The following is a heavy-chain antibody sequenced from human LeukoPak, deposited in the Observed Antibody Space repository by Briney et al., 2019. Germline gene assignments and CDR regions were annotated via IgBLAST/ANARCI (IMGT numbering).Heavy chain of an antibody. Sequence: SETLSLTCTVSGGSISSYHWSWIRLPPGKGLEWIGYIYTSGSTNYNPSLKSRVTLSVDTSKNQFSLKLTSVTAADTAVYHCARLGSSSFKDWGQGTLVTVSS. CDR1: GGSISSYH. D-gene: IGHD6-6*01. J-gene: IGHJ4*02. CDR3: ARLGSSSFKD. V-gene: IGHV4-4*09. CDR2: IYTSGST.